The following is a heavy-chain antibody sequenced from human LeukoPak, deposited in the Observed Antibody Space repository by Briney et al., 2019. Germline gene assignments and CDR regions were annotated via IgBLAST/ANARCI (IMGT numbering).Heavy chain of an antibody. CDR3: ARDRLYSGYDYGWAFDY. CDR1: GGSISSYY. D-gene: IGHD5-12*01. CDR2: IYYSGST. V-gene: IGHV4-59*01. Sequence: SETLSLTCTVSGGSISSYYWSWIRQPPGKGLEWIGYIYYSGSTNYNPSLKSRVTISVDTSKNQFSLKLGSVTAADTAVYYCARDRLYSGYDYGWAFDYWGQGTLVTVSS. J-gene: IGHJ4*02.